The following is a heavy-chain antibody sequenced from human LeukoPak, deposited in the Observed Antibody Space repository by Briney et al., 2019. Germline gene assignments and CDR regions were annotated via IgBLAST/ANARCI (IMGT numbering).Heavy chain of an antibody. CDR1: GFIFSSYA. J-gene: IGHJ4*02. CDR3: ARDSGGSTFDY. D-gene: IGHD3-10*01. CDR2: ISSGSSYI. V-gene: IGHV3-21*01. Sequence: PGGSLRLSCAASGFIFSSYAMNWVRQAPGKGLEWVSSISSGSSYIYYADSVKGRFTISRDNAKNSLYLQMNSLRAEDTAVYYCARDSGGSTFDYWGQGTLVTVSS.